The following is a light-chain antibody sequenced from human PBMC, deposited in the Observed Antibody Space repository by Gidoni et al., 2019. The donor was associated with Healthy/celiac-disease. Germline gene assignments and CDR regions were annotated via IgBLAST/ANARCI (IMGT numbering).Light chain of an antibody. V-gene: IGKV4-1*01. CDR2: WAS. J-gene: IGKJ4*01. Sequence: EILMTQSPDPLAVSLGERATINCKSSQSVLSSSNNKNYLAWYQQKPGQPPKLLIYWASTRESGVPDRFSGSGSWTDFTLTISSLQAEDVAVYYCQQYYSTPLTFGGGTKVDIK. CDR1: QSVLSSSNNKNY. CDR3: QQYYSTPLT.